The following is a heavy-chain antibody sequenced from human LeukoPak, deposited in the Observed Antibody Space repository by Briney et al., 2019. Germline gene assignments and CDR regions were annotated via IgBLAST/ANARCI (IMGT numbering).Heavy chain of an antibody. V-gene: IGHV4-30-4*01. D-gene: IGHD3-22*01. Sequence: SETLSLTCTVSGDSITNSDHYLSWIRQPPGKGLEWIGNIYYSGTTYYNPSLTSRLIISVDTSKNQFSLKLTSVTAADTALYYCAREEGGFYDRTGYYRSWGQGTLVTVSS. CDR3: AREEGGFYDRTGYYRS. J-gene: IGHJ5*02. CDR2: IYYSGTT. CDR1: GDSITNSDHY.